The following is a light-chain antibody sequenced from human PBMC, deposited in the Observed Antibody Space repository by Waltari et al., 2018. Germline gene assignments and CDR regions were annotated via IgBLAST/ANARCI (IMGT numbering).Light chain of an antibody. CDR2: AAS. CDR1: QDIRDD. CDR3: LQDYLYPWT. J-gene: IGKJ1*01. V-gene: IGKV1-6*01. Sequence: AIQMTQSPSSLSASVGASVTITCRARQDIRDDLGWYQQKPGKAPNLLIYAASTCQSGVPSRFSGSGSGTDVTLTINSLQPEDFATYYCLQDYLYPWTFGQGTKVEI.